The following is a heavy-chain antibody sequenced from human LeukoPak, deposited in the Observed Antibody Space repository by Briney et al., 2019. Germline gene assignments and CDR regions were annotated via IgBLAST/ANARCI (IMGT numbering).Heavy chain of an antibody. V-gene: IGHV1-69*13. J-gene: IGHJ1*01. CDR3: ARVENDSSGYIYFQH. CDR1: GGTFSIYA. CDR2: IIPIFGTA. D-gene: IGHD3-22*01. Sequence: SVKVSCKASGGTFSIYAISWVRQAPGQGLEWMGGIIPIFGTANYAQKFQGRVTITADESTSTAYMELSSLRSEDTAVYYCARVENDSSGYIYFQHWGQGTLVTVSS.